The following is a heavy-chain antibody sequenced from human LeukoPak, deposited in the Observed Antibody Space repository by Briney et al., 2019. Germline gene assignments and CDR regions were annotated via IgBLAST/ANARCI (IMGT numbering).Heavy chain of an antibody. Sequence: GGSLRLSCAASGFTFSSYSMNWVRQAPGKGLEWVSSISSSSSYIYYADSVKGRFTISGDNAKNSLYLQMNSLRAEDTAVYYCARGYCSSTSCYSFDYWGQGTLVTVSS. D-gene: IGHD2-2*01. CDR2: ISSSSSYI. V-gene: IGHV3-21*01. J-gene: IGHJ4*02. CDR1: GFTFSSYS. CDR3: ARGYCSSTSCYSFDY.